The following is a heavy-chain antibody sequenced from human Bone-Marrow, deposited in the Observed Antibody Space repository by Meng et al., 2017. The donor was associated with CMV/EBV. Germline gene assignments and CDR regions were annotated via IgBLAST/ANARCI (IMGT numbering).Heavy chain of an antibody. V-gene: IGHV1-18*01. CDR1: GYTFTSYG. J-gene: IGHJ6*02. D-gene: IGHD3-3*01. CDR2: ISAYNGNT. CDR3: ARASPPLDTNFGVVILSYYYYYGMDV. Sequence: ASVKVSCKASGYTFTSYGISWVRQAPGQGLEWMGWISAYNGNTNYAQKLQGRVTMTTDTSTSTAYMELRSLRPDDTAVYYCARASPPLDTNFGVVILSYYYYYGMDVWGQGTTVTFSS.